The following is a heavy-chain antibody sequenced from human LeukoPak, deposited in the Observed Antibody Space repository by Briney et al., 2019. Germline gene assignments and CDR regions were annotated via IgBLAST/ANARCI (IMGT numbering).Heavy chain of an antibody. CDR2: FQSSGNT. CDR1: GGSISSYF. D-gene: IGHD3-22*01. Sequence: NPSETLSLTCTVSGGSISSYFWSWIRQPPGKGLEWIGRFQSSGNTNYNPSLESRVTISVDTSKNQFSLKLSSVTAADTAVYYCARGRHNYYDSSGYYYDDAFDIWGQGTMVTVSS. V-gene: IGHV4-59*01. J-gene: IGHJ3*02. CDR3: ARGRHNYYDSSGYYYDDAFDI.